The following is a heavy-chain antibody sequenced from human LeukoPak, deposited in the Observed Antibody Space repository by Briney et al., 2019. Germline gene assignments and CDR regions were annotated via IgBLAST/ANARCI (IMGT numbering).Heavy chain of an antibody. J-gene: IGHJ4*02. CDR1: GFTFSSYA. D-gene: IGHD5-18*01. Sequence: GRSLRLSCAASGFTFSSYAMHWVRQAPGKGLEWAAVISYDGSNKFYADSVKGRFTISRDNSKNTLFLQMNSLRADDTAVYYCARDRSQRAYSYGPDGEWGQGTLVTVSS. CDR3: ARDRSQRAYSYGPDGE. V-gene: IGHV3-30*01. CDR2: ISYDGSNK.